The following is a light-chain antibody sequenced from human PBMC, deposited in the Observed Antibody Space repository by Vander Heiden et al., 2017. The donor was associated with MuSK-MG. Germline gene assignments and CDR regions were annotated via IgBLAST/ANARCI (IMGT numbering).Light chain of an antibody. CDR3: QQDGSSYT. Sequence: EIVLTQSPGTLSLSPGERATLSCRASQSVSSSYLAWYQQKPGQAPRLLIYGASSRATGIPDRFSGSGSGTDFTLPISRLEPEDFAVYYWQQDGSSYTFGQGTKLEIK. CDR1: QSVSSSY. CDR2: GAS. J-gene: IGKJ2*01. V-gene: IGKV3-20*01.